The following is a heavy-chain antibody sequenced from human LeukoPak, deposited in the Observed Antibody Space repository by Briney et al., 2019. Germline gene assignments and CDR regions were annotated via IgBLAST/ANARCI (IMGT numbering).Heavy chain of an antibody. D-gene: IGHD2-8*01. CDR1: GFMFSDYF. J-gene: IGHJ4*02. Sequence: GGFLRLSCAASGFMFSDYFMSWIRQAPGKELEWISHISSNSKYTKYADSVKGRFTISRDNAKKSLYLQMNSLRAEDTAVYYCARDNGNKYYFDYWGQGTLVTVSS. CDR2: ISSNSKYT. V-gene: IGHV3-11*05. CDR3: ARDNGNKYYFDY.